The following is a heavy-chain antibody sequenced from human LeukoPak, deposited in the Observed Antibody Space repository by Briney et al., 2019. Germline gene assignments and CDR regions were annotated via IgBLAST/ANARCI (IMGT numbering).Heavy chain of an antibody. D-gene: IGHD3-22*01. V-gene: IGHV1-18*01. Sequence: ASVKVSCKASGYTFTSYGISWVRQAPGQGLEWMGWISAYNGNTNYAQKLQGRVTMTTDTSTSTAYMEVRSLRSDDTAVYYCARSRINTYHYDSSGPGAFDIWGQGTMVTVSS. CDR3: ARSRINTYHYDSSGPGAFDI. CDR2: ISAYNGNT. J-gene: IGHJ3*02. CDR1: GYTFTSYG.